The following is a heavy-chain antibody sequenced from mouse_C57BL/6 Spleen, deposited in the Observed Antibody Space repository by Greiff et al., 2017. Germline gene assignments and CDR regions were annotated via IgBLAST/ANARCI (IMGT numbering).Heavy chain of an antibody. CDR2: INPNYGTT. CDR3: ARSGNGNYPGWLAY. CDR1: GYSFTDYN. Sequence: VQLQQSGPELAKPGASVKISCKASGYSFTDYNMNWVKQSNGKSLEWIGVINPNYGTTSYTQKFIGKATLTVDPSSSTAYMQHKGLTSEDSAVYDCARSGNGNYPGWLAYWGQGTLVTVSA. V-gene: IGHV1-39*01. J-gene: IGHJ3*01. D-gene: IGHD2-1*01.